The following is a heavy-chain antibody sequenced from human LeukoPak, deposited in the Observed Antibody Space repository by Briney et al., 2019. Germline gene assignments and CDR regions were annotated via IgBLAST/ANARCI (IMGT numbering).Heavy chain of an antibody. J-gene: IGHJ4*02. V-gene: IGHV3-48*01. CDR1: GFTFSSYS. CDR2: ISSSSRTI. CDR3: AKLAYCGGDCPALDY. Sequence: GGSLRLSCAASGFTFSSYSMNWVRQAPGKGLEWVSYISSSSRTIYYADSVKGRFTISRDNAKNSLYLQMNSLRAEDTAVYYCAKLAYCGGDCPALDYWGQGTLVTVSS. D-gene: IGHD2-21*02.